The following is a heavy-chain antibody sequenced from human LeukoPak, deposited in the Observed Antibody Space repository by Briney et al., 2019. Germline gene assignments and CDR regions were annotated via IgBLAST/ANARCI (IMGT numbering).Heavy chain of an antibody. Sequence: GGSLRLSCAASGFAFNTYAMNWVRQAPGKGLEWVSSINHHSGFIYYADSVKGRFTISRDNAQSSLYLEMNSLRAEDTAVYYCARDHRYKKPSLAYRRFDLWGPGTLVTVSS. D-gene: IGHD2-2*02. CDR3: ARDHRYKKPSLAYRRFDL. J-gene: IGHJ5*02. CDR1: GFAFNTYA. V-gene: IGHV3-21*01. CDR2: INHHSGFI.